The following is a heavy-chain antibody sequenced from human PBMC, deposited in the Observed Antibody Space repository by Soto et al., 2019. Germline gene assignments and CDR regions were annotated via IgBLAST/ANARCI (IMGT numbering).Heavy chain of an antibody. V-gene: IGHV3-72*01. CDR1: GVNFVDHF. CDR2: IRNKANGYTT. CDR3: ARETYYDDRSRYYFYLDY. J-gene: IGHJ4*02. Sequence: GGSLRLSCAASGVNFVDHFVRRVIKKQRKGLEWVGRIRNKANGYTTEYAASVKDRFTISRDDSGGSLRLQMDSLKTEDTAVYYCARETYYDDRSRYYFYLDYWGQGTLVTVSS. D-gene: IGHD3-22*01.